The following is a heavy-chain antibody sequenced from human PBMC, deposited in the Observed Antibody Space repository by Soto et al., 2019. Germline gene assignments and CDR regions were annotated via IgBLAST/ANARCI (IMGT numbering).Heavy chain of an antibody. CDR3: DLMTTVTFEAFDV. CDR1: VPHIRSSSYY. Sequence: DKLPLPCTALVPHIRSSSYYWHGHRQPTGKELEWIGSIYYSGSTYYNPALKSRVTISVDTSKNQFSLKLSSVIAADTAVYYCDLMTTVTFEAFDVWGQGTMVTVSS. CDR2: IYYSGST. D-gene: IGHD4-17*01. V-gene: IGHV4-39*01. J-gene: IGHJ3*01.